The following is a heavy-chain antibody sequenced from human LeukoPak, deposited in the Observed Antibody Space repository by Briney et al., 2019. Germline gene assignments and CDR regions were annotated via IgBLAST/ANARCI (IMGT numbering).Heavy chain of an antibody. D-gene: IGHD1-26*01. J-gene: IGHJ4*02. Sequence: ASVKVSCKASRYSFTGYYMHWVRQAPGQGLEWVGIINPGGSSTSYAQKFQGRVTMTRDTSTSTVYMELRSLRSEDTAMYYCARETAGALDYWGQGTLVTVSP. CDR1: RYSFTGYY. V-gene: IGHV1-46*01. CDR2: INPGGSST. CDR3: ARETAGALDY.